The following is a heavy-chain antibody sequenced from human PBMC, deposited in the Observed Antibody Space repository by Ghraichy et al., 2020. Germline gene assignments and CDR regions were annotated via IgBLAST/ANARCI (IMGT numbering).Heavy chain of an antibody. CDR2: ISGSGGST. CDR1: GFTFSSYA. D-gene: IGHD3-22*01. Sequence: GGSLRLSCAASGFTFSSYAMSWVRQAPGKGLEWVSAISGSGGSTYYADSVKGRFTISRDNSKNTLYLQMNSLRAEDTAVYYCANLKGYYYDSSGSAWGQGTLVTVSS. CDR3: ANLKGYYYDSSGSA. V-gene: IGHV3-23*01. J-gene: IGHJ5*02.